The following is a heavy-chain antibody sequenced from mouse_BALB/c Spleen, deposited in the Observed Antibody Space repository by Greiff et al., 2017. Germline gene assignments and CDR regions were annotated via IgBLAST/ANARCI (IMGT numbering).Heavy chain of an antibody. V-gene: IGHV2-9*02. CDR2: IWAGGST. Sequence: VKLEESGPGLVEPSQSLSITCTVSGFSLTSYGVHWVRQPPGKGLEWLGVIWAGGSTNYNSALMSRLSISKDNYKSQVFLKMNSLQTDDTAMYYCARVYGSSYLYAMDYWGQGTSVTVSA. J-gene: IGHJ4*01. CDR3: ARVYGSSYLYAMDY. D-gene: IGHD1-1*01. CDR1: GFSLTSYG.